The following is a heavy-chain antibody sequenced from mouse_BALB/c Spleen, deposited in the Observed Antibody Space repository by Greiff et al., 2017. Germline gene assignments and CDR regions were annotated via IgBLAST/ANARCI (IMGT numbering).Heavy chain of an antibody. Sequence: DVQLVESGGGLVKPGGSLKLSCAASGFTFSSYAMSWVRQSPEKRLEWVAEISSGGSYTYYPDTVTGRFTISRDNAKNTLYLEMSSLRSEDTAMYYCARSPMITPFDYWGQGTTLTVSS. CDR2: ISSGGSYT. CDR1: GFTFSSYA. CDR3: ARSPMITPFDY. V-gene: IGHV5-9-4*01. D-gene: IGHD2-4*01. J-gene: IGHJ2*01.